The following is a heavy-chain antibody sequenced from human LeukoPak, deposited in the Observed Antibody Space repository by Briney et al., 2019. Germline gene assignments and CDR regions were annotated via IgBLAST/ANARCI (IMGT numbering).Heavy chain of an antibody. J-gene: IGHJ4*02. CDR3: TRQTARKWDLPGSFDS. CDR1: GGSMSSDY. V-gene: IGHV4-59*08. CDR2: MYGNGGT. Sequence: SETLSLTCSVSGGSMSSDYWSWIRQPPGKRLEWIGRMYGNGGTNYSPSLQSRVTMSVDTSTRRLSLRLNSVTAADTAVYYCTRQTARKWDLPGSFDSWGQGILVIVSS. D-gene: IGHD1-26*01.